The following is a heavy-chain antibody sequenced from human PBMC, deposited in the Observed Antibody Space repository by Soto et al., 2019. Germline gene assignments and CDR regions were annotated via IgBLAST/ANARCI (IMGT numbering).Heavy chain of an antibody. CDR3: ASIHSEDIVVVVAATPPYNWFDP. J-gene: IGHJ5*02. V-gene: IGHV4-39*01. D-gene: IGHD2-15*01. CDR2: IYYSGST. Sequence: QLQLQESGPGLVKPSETLSLTCTVSGGSISSSSYYWGWIRQPPGKGLEWIGSIYYSGSTYYNPSLKSRVTISVDTSKNRFSLKLSSVTAADTAVYYCASIHSEDIVVVVAATPPYNWFDPWGQGTLVTVSS. CDR1: GGSISSSSYY.